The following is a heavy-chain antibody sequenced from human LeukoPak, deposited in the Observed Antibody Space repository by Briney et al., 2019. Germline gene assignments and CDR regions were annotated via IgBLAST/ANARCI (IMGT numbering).Heavy chain of an antibody. V-gene: IGHV5-51*01. J-gene: IGHJ6*03. Sequence: GESLKISCKGSGYSFTRYWIGWVRQMPGKGLEWMGIIYPGDSDTSYSPSFQGQVTISADKSITTAYLRWSSLKASDTAMYYCARLARPLGYTYGVDYYYMDVWSKGTTVTVSS. CDR2: IYPGDSDT. CDR3: ARLARPLGYTYGVDYYYMDV. CDR1: GYSFTRYW. D-gene: IGHD5-18*01.